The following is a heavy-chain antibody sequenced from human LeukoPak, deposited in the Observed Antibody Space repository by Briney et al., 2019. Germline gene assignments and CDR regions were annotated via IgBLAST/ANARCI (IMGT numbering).Heavy chain of an antibody. CDR1: GFTFSSYA. Sequence: GRSLRLSCAASGFTFSSYAMQWVRQAPGKGREWVAVISYDGSNKYYAHSVKGRFTIPRDNSKNTLYLQMNSLRAEDTAVYYCARANGGTFDYWGQGTLVTVSS. V-gene: IGHV3-30*01. D-gene: IGHD4-23*01. J-gene: IGHJ4*02. CDR2: ISYDGSNK. CDR3: ARANGGTFDY.